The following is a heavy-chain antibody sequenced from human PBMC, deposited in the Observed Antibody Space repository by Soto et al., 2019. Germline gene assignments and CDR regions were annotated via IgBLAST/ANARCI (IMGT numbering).Heavy chain of an antibody. Sequence: LRLSCAASGFTFSSYAMSWVRQAPGKGLEWVSAISGSGGSTYYADSVKGRFTISRDNSKNTLYLQMNSLRAEDTAVYYCAPEVLLPADVYYYYGMDVWGQGTTVTVSS. J-gene: IGHJ6*02. V-gene: IGHV3-23*01. CDR3: APEVLLPADVYYYYGMDV. CDR2: ISGSGGST. CDR1: GFTFSSYA. D-gene: IGHD2-15*01.